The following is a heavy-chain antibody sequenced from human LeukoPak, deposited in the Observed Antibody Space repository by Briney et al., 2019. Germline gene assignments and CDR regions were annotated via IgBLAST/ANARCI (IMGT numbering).Heavy chain of an antibody. CDR2: INPSGGST. V-gene: IGHV1-46*01. D-gene: IGHD6-6*01. Sequence: ASVTVSCKASGYTFTSYYMHWVRQAPGQGLEWMGIINPSGGSTSYAQKFQGRVAMTRDTSTSTVYMELSSLRSEDTAVYYCARDSGEQLASDYWGQGTLVTVSS. CDR1: GYTFTSYY. J-gene: IGHJ4*02. CDR3: ARDSGEQLASDY.